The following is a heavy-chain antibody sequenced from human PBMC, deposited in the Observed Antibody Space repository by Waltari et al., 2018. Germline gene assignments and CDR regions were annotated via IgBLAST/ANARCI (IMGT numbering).Heavy chain of an antibody. CDR2: ISTDGSGA. V-gene: IGHV3-74*01. J-gene: IGHJ4*02. D-gene: IGHD1-26*01. Sequence: EVQLVESGGGLVQPGGSLRLACAASGLTFSSYLMPWVRQVPGKGLVWVSRISTDGSGANYADSVQGRFTSSRDNAKNILYLQMNSLRAEDTAVYYCARGPVSGSGSYYVGDYWGQGTLVTVSS. CDR1: GLTFSSYL. CDR3: ARGPVSGSGSYYVGDY.